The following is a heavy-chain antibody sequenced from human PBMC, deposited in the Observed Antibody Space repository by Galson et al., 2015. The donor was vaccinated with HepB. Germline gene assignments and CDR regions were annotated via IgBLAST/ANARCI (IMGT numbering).Heavy chain of an antibody. V-gene: IGHV3-30*18. Sequence: SLRLSCAASGFTFSSYGMHWVRQVPGKGLEWVAVISYDGSNKYYADSVKGRFTISRDNSKNTLYLQMNSLRAEDTAVYYCAKDRLRYSSGWYPFDYWGQGTLVTVSS. CDR3: AKDRLRYSSGWYPFDY. J-gene: IGHJ4*02. D-gene: IGHD6-19*01. CDR1: GFTFSSYG. CDR2: ISYDGSNK.